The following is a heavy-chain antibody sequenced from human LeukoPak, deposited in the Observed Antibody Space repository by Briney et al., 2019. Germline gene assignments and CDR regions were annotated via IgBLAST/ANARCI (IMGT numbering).Heavy chain of an antibody. V-gene: IGHV1-18*01. CDR1: GYTFISYA. CDR2: ISTYNGNA. CDR3: ARDGHRRYYYDSSAYRFDY. J-gene: IGHJ4*02. D-gene: IGHD3-22*01. Sequence: ASVKVSCKTSGYTFISYAMNWVRQAPGQGLEWMGWISTYNGNANYAQKFQGRVTMTTDTSTSTAYMELRSLRSDDTAVYYCARDGHRRYYYDSSAYRFDYWGQGTLVTASS.